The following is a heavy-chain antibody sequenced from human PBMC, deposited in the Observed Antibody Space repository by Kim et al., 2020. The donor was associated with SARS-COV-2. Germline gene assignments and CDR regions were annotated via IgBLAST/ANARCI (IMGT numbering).Heavy chain of an antibody. V-gene: IGHV3-64*01. CDR3: AREPGAVAGNFWYFDL. Sequence: GGSLRLSCAASGFTFSSYAMHWVRQAPVKGLEYVSAISSNGGSTYYANSVKGRFTISRDNSKNTLYLQMGSLRAEDMAVYYCAREPGAVAGNFWYFDLWGRGTLVTVSS. CDR2: ISSNGGST. CDR1: GFTFSSYA. D-gene: IGHD6-19*01. J-gene: IGHJ2*01.